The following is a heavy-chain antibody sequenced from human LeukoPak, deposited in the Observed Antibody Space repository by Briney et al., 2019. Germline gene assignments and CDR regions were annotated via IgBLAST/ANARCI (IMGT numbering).Heavy chain of an antibody. Sequence: SETLSLTCTVSGGSISSYYWSWIRQPPGKGLEWIGYIYYSGSTNYNPSLKSRVTISVDTSKNQFSLKVRSVTAADTAVYYCARDSPGIAATDTWGQGSLVTVSS. D-gene: IGHD6-13*01. CDR3: ARDSPGIAATDT. CDR1: GGSISSYY. CDR2: IYYSGST. J-gene: IGHJ4*02. V-gene: IGHV4-59*12.